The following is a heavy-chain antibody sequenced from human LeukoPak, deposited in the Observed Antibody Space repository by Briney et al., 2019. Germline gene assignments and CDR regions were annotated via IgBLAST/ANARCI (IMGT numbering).Heavy chain of an antibody. CDR2: IRMEANSYAT. Sequence: GGSLRLSCVAYGFALSCPAMHWVRKDSGKGIAKVGRIRMEANSYATERTASVKGRFIICRDDSQNTAYLQMNSLKTKDTAVYYCTRQFIAARPVYYYYYMDVWGKGTTVTVSS. CDR1: GFALSCPA. J-gene: IGHJ6*03. D-gene: IGHD6-6*01. CDR3: TRQFIAARPVYYYYYMDV. V-gene: IGHV3-73*01.